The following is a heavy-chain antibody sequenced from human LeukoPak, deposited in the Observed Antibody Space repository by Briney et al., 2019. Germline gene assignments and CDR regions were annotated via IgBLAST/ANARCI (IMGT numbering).Heavy chain of an antibody. CDR2: ISSSSSYI. V-gene: IGHV3-21*04. CDR3: ATSIGVVVAFDF. J-gene: IGHJ4*02. Sequence: GGSLRLSCAASGLTFSSYSKNWVRQAPGKGLEWVSSISSSSSYIYYADSVKGRFTISRDNAKNSLYLQMNSLKAEDTAIYYCATSIGVVVAFDFWGQGTLVTVSS. D-gene: IGHD3-3*01. CDR1: GLTFSSYS.